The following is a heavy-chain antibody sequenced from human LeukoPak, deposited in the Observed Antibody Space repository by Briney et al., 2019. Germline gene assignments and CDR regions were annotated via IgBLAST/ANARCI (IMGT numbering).Heavy chain of an antibody. Sequence: SETLSLSCTISGGSISTSYWGWIRQPPGKGLECLGYIFYSGRTNYNPSLKSRVTISIDSSENQLSLKLTSVSAADTAVYYCARMLGREAYPLDHWGQGTLVTVSS. D-gene: IGHD3-16*01. CDR3: ARMLGREAYPLDH. CDR2: IFYSGRT. CDR1: GGSISTSY. V-gene: IGHV4-59*01. J-gene: IGHJ4*02.